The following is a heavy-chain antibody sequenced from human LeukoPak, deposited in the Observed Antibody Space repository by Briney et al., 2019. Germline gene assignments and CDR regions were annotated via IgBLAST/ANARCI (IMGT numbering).Heavy chain of an antibody. CDR2: MNPNSGNT. D-gene: IGHD6-19*01. CDR3: ARGRGAVARYFDY. Sequence: ASVKVSCKASGYTFTGYYLHWVRQAPGQGLEWMGWMNPNSGNTGYSQKFQGRVTITRDTSASTAYMELSSLRSEDTAVYYCARGRGAVARYFDYWGQGTLVTVSS. J-gene: IGHJ4*02. V-gene: IGHV1-8*03. CDR1: GYTFTGYY.